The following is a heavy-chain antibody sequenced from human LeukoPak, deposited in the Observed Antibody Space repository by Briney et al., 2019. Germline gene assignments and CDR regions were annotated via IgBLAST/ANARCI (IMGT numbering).Heavy chain of an antibody. Sequence: GASVKVSCKASGYTFTSYYMHWVRQAPGQGLEWMGIINPSGGSTSYAQKSQGRVTMTRDTSTSTVYMELSSLRSEDTAVYYCARVDYGGNSFDYWGQGTLVTVSS. CDR1: GYTFTSYY. D-gene: IGHD4-23*01. CDR2: INPSGGST. CDR3: ARVDYGGNSFDY. V-gene: IGHV1-46*01. J-gene: IGHJ4*02.